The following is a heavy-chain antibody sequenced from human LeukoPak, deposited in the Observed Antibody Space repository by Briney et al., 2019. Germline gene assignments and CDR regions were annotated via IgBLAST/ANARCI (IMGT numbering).Heavy chain of an antibody. Sequence: ASVKVSCKASGYAFIGYYIHWVRQAPGQGLEWMGWVNPYSGGTKYAPKLQGRVTMTRHTSISTAYMELSRLRSDDTAVYYRARDPSPTYYYHSSGYYHRGGYFDYWGQGTLVTVSS. CDR3: ARDPSPTYYYHSSGYYHRGGYFDY. J-gene: IGHJ4*02. CDR1: GYAFIGYY. D-gene: IGHD3-22*01. V-gene: IGHV1-2*02. CDR2: VNPYSGGT.